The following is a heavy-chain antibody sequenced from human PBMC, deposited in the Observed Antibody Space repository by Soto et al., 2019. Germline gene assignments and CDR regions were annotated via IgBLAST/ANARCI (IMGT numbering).Heavy chain of an antibody. V-gene: IGHV4-59*01. CDR3: ARRQNWNYLFDN. J-gene: IGHJ4*02. D-gene: IGHD1-7*01. CDR1: GDSISNYY. CDR2: SYYSGST. Sequence: EPLSLTCTVSGDSISNYYWSWIRQSPGKGLEWIGCSYYSGSTNYNPSLKSRVTMSIDASKTRFSLGLRSVTAADTAVYYCARRQNWNYLFDNWGQGTLVTVSS.